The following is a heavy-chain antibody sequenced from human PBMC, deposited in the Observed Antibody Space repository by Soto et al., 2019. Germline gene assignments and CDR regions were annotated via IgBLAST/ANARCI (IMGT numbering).Heavy chain of an antibody. CDR1: GDSISTRSNY. Sequence: QLQLQESGPGLVKPSETLSLTCTVSGDSISTRSNYWAWIRQPPGKGLEWIGSTYYTGGTYYNPSLKSRVTLFLDTSKNQFSLNLSSVTAADTAVYYCAREGPPIRAHNPPEYFQHWGQGTPVTVSS. J-gene: IGHJ1*01. CDR3: AREGPPIRAHNPPEYFQH. CDR2: TYYTGGT. V-gene: IGHV4-39*02.